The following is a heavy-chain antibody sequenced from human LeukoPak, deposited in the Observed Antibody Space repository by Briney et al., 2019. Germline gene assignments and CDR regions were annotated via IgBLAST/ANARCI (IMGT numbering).Heavy chain of an antibody. CDR3: AKRGGALSH. CDR1: GYLFTGFY. Sequence: GASVKVSCKTSGYLFTGFYIHWVRRVPGQGLEWMGWINPNSGDTKSAPKFQGRVAMTRVTSINTAYMEVSGLTPDDTAIYYCAKRGGALSHWGQGTPVTVTS. V-gene: IGHV1-2*02. CDR2: INPNSGDT. D-gene: IGHD2-21*01. J-gene: IGHJ4*02.